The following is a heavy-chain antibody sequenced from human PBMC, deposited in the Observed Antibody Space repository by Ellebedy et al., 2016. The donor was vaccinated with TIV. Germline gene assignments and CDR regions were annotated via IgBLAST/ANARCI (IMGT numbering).Heavy chain of an antibody. CDR1: GFTFADYA. CDR2: IRSEAYDGTT. Sequence: GESLKISXTASGFTFADYAMSWFRQAPGKGLEWLSFIRSEAYDGTTEYAASVRGRFTISRDDSKNIAYLQMNSLKTEDTAVYYCARDPGDYWGQGTLVTVSP. D-gene: IGHD3-10*01. V-gene: IGHV3-49*03. J-gene: IGHJ4*02. CDR3: ARDPGDY.